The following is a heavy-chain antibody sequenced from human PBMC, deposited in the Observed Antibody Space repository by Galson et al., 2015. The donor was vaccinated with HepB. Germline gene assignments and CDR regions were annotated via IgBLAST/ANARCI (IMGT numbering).Heavy chain of an antibody. Sequence: SLTCTVSGGSISSSSYYWGWIRQPPGKGLEWIGSIYYSGSTYYNPSLKSRVTISVDASKNQFSLKLSSVTAADTAVYYCARDGGVVAAKFQHWGQGTLVTVSS. CDR2: IYYSGST. D-gene: IGHD2-15*01. J-gene: IGHJ1*01. V-gene: IGHV4-39*07. CDR1: GGSISSSSYY. CDR3: ARDGGVVAAKFQH.